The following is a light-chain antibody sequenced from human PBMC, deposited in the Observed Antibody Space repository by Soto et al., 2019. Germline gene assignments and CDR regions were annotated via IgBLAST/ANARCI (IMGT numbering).Light chain of an antibody. V-gene: IGKV1-39*01. J-gene: IGKJ1*01. Sequence: DIQMTQSPSSLSASVGDRVTITCRASQSISSYLNWYQQKPGKAPKLLIYAASSLLSGVPSRFSGSGSETDFTLTISSLQPEDFATYYCQQSYSTPPWTFGHGTKVEIK. CDR3: QQSYSTPPWT. CDR2: AAS. CDR1: QSISSY.